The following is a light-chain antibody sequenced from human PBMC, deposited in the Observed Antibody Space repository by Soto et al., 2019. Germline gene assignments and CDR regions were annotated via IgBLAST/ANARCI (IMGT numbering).Light chain of an antibody. CDR2: GAS. J-gene: IGKJ1*01. V-gene: IGKV3-15*01. Sequence: EIVMPQSPATLSVSPGERAPLSCRASQSVSSNLAWYQQKPGQAPRLLIYGASTRATGIPARFSGSGSGTEFTLTISSLQSEDLAVYYCQQYNNWPPWTFGQGTKVDIK. CDR1: QSVSSN. CDR3: QQYNNWPPWT.